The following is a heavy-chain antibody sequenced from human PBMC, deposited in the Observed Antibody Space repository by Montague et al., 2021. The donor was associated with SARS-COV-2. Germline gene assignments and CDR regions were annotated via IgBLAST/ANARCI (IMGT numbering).Heavy chain of an antibody. CDR1: GFTFSDYA. CDR3: ARDRVNWGMITFGGNDY. J-gene: IGHJ4*02. CDR2: ISYDGSNK. V-gene: IGHV3-30*09. D-gene: IGHD3-16*01. Sequence: SLRLSFAASGFTFSDYAIYWVRQAPGKGLEWVALISYDGSNKYYADSVKGRFAISRDNSKNTLYLQMNSLRAEDTAVYFCARDRVNWGMITFGGNDYWGQGTLVTVSS.